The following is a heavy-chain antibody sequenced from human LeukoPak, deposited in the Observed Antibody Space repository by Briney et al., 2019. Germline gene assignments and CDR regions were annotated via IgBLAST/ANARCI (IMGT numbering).Heavy chain of an antibody. CDR3: ARAESVIVVVPAAGLDY. V-gene: IGHV1-2*04. CDR1: GYTFTGYY. D-gene: IGHD2-2*01. Sequence: ASVKVSCKASGYTFTGYYMHWVRQAPGQGLEWMGWINPNSGGTNYAQKFQGWVTMTRDTSISTAYMELSGLRSDDTAVYYCARAESVIVVVPAAGLDYWGQGTLVTVSS. J-gene: IGHJ4*02. CDR2: INPNSGGT.